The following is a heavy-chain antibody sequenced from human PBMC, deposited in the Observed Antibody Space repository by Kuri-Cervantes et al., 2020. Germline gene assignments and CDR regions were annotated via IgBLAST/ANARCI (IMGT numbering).Heavy chain of an antibody. V-gene: IGHV3-30*18. CDR1: GFTFNSYA. J-gene: IGHJ3*02. CDR2: TSYNGGVK. CDR3: AKESDAFDI. Sequence: GESLKIPCVVSGFTFNSYAMHWVRQAPGKGLEWVAGTSYNGGVKYYAGSMEGRFIISKDTANNTLYLQMNSPRVDDTATYYCAKESDAFDIWGQGTMVTVSS.